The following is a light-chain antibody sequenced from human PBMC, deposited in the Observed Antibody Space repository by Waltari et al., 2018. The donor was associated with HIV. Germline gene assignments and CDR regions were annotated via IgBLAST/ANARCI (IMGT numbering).Light chain of an antibody. V-gene: IGLV1-44*01. CDR3: AAWDDSLNAWV. CDR1: SSNLGSNI. CDR2: SNN. Sequence: QSVLTQPPSASGTPGQRVSISRSGSSSNLGSNILTLYQQLPGTAPKLLIYSNNQRPAGVPDRFSGSKSGTSASLAISGLQSEDEADYYCAAWDDSLNAWVFGGGTKLTVL. J-gene: IGLJ3*02.